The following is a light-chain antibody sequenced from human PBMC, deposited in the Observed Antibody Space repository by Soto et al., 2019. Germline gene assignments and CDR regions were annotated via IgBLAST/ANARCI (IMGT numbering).Light chain of an antibody. CDR2: DVS. Sequence: QPALTQPASVSGSPGQSITISCTGTSSDVGTYNHVSWYQQHPGKAPKLMIYDVSNRPSGVSDRFSGSKSGNTASLTISGLQAEDEADYYCSSYTSSSTSVVFGGGTKLTVL. CDR3: SSYTSSSTSVV. J-gene: IGLJ2*01. V-gene: IGLV2-14*01. CDR1: SSDVGTYNH.